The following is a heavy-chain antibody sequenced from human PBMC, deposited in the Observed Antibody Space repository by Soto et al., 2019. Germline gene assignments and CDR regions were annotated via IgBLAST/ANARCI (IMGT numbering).Heavy chain of an antibody. Sequence: PSETLSLTCTVSGGSISSYYWSWIRQPPGKGLKWIGYIYYSGSTNYNPSLKSRVTISVDTSKNQFSLKLSSVTAADTAVYYCARDPTRSIAAPRYGMDVWGQGTTVTVSS. CDR2: IYYSGST. V-gene: IGHV4-59*01. CDR3: ARDPTRSIAAPRYGMDV. D-gene: IGHD6-6*01. CDR1: GGSISSYY. J-gene: IGHJ6*02.